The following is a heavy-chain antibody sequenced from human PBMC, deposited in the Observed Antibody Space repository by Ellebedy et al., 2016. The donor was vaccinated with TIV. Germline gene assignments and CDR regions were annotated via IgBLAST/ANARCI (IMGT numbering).Heavy chain of an antibody. V-gene: IGHV3-11*06. Sequence: GESLKISCAASGFTFSQHYMSWFRQAPGKGLEWLSYISPDSVNTNYGDSVKGRFTISRDNAKTSLFLQMNSLRADDTAIYYCARACFGVACYFDHWGQGTLVTVSS. CDR1: GFTFSQHY. CDR3: ARACFGVACYFDH. D-gene: IGHD3-3*01. CDR2: ISPDSVNT. J-gene: IGHJ4*02.